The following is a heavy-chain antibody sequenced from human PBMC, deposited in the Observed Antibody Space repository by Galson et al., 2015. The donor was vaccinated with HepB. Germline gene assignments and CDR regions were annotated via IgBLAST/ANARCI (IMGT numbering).Heavy chain of an antibody. Sequence: SVTVSCKASGYTFTSYGISWVRQAPGQGLEWMGWISAYNGNTNYAQKLQGRVTMTTDTSTSTAYMELRSLRSDDTAVYYCASFEAVAGIEGVNDYWGQGTLVTVSS. V-gene: IGHV1-18*04. D-gene: IGHD6-19*01. CDR1: GYTFTSYG. CDR3: ASFEAVAGIEGVNDY. CDR2: ISAYNGNT. J-gene: IGHJ4*02.